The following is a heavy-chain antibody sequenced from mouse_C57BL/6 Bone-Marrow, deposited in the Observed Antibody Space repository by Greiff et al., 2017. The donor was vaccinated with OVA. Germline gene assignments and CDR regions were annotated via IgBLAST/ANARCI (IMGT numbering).Heavy chain of an antibody. J-gene: IGHJ4*01. Sequence: EVKLVESGGGLVQPGGSMKLSCVASGFTFSNYWMNWVRQSPEKGLEWVAQIRLKSDNYATHYAESVKGRFTISRDDSKSSVYLQMNNLRAEDTGIYYCTGPLFITSYYYAMDYWGQGTSVTVSS. CDR1: GFTFSNYW. D-gene: IGHD1-1*01. CDR3: TGPLFITSYYYAMDY. V-gene: IGHV6-3*01. CDR2: IRLKSDNYAT.